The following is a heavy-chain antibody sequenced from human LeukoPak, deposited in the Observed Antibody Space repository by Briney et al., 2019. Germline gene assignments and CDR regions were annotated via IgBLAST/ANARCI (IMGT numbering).Heavy chain of an antibody. CDR3: ASAGYSRRRDY. J-gene: IGHJ4*02. CDR1: GFTFSSYE. Sequence: GGSLRLSCAASGFTFSSYEMNWVRQAPGKGLEWVSYISSSGSTIYYADSVKGRFTISRDNAKNSLYLQMNSLRAEDTAVYYCASAGYSRRRDYWGQGTLVTVSS. V-gene: IGHV3-48*03. D-gene: IGHD6-13*01. CDR2: ISSSGSTI.